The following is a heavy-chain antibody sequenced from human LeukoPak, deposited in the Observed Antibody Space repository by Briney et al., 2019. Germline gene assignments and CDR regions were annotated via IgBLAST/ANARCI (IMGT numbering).Heavy chain of an antibody. CDR1: GFTFSSYG. D-gene: IGHD3-9*01. CDR2: ISYDGSNK. J-gene: IGHJ1*01. CDR3: ARGYDILTGYYGYFQH. V-gene: IGHV3-30*03. Sequence: PGGSLRLSCAASGFTFSSYGMHWVRQAPGKGLEWVAVISYDGSNKYYADSVKGRFTISRDNSKNTLYLQMNSLRAEDTAVYYCARGYDILTGYYGYFQHWGQGTLVTVSS.